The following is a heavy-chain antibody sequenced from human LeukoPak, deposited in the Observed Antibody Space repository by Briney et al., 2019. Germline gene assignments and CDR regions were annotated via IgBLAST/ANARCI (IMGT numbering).Heavy chain of an antibody. CDR1: GFTFSSYE. D-gene: IGHD6-13*01. Sequence: GGSLRLSCAASGFTFSSYEMNWVRQAPGKGLEWVSYISSSGSTIYYADSVKGRFTISRDNAKNSLYLQMNSLRAEDTAVYYCARDLRSGSWYEVGGSFDYWGQGTLVTVSS. V-gene: IGHV3-48*03. J-gene: IGHJ4*02. CDR2: ISSSGSTI. CDR3: ARDLRSGSWYEVGGSFDY.